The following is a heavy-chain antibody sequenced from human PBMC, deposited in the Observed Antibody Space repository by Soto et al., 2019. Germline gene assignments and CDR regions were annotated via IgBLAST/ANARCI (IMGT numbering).Heavy chain of an antibody. CDR3: ARGSYDSYAGFFGMDV. D-gene: IGHD3-10*01. CDR2: IIPFSGTV. CDR1: GGSFMSQA. Sequence: SVKVACKTPGGSFMSQAISWVRRAPGQGPEWMGGIIPFSGTVTYTQRFQGRLTLTADEPTKTAYMELSSLRSEDTAVYYCARGSYDSYAGFFGMDVWGQRTKVTVSS. V-gene: IGHV1-69*01. J-gene: IGHJ6*02.